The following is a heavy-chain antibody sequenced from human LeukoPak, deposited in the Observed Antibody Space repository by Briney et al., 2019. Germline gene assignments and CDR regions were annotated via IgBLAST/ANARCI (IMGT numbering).Heavy chain of an antibody. J-gene: IGHJ5*02. CDR2: IYSGGST. V-gene: IGHV3-53*01. CDR1: GFTVSSNY. CDR3: AREVGATRGLDP. Sequence: GGSLRLSCAASGFTVSSNYMSWVRQAPGKGLEWVSIIYSGGSTYYADSVKGRFTISRDTSKNTLYLQKNSLRAEDTAVYYCAREVGATRGLDPWGRGTLVTVSS. D-gene: IGHD1-26*01.